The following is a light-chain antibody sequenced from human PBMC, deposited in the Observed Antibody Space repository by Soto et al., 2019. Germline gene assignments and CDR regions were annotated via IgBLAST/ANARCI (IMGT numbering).Light chain of an antibody. J-gene: IGLJ3*02. V-gene: IGLV2-14*01. CDR1: SSDVGGYKF. Sequence: QSALTQPASVSASPGQSITISCTGTSSDVGGYKFVSWYQHHPGKAPKLMIYEVNNRPSGVPDRFSGSKSGSTASLTISGLQAEDEAEYYCCLSPGSLTWLFGGGTKVTVL. CDR3: CLSPGSLTWL. CDR2: EVN.